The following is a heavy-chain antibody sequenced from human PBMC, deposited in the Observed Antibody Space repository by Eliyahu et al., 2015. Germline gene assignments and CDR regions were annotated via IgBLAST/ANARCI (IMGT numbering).Heavy chain of an antibody. CDR1: GYTFPSYD. D-gene: IGHD2-8*01. J-gene: IGHJ5*02. CDR3: ARGWSIVLMAHNWFDP. Sequence: QVQLVQSGAEVKKPGASVKVSCKASGYTFPSYDINWVRQATGQGPXWMGWMNPNSGNTGYAQKFQGRVTMTRNTSISTAYMELSSLRSEDTAVYYCARGWSIVLMAHNWFDPWGQGTLVTVSS. CDR2: MNPNSGNT. V-gene: IGHV1-8*01.